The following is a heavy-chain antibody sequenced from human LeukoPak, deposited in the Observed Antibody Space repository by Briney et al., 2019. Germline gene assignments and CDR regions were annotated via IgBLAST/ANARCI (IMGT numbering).Heavy chain of an antibody. V-gene: IGHV1-18*01. Sequence: ASVKVSCKASGGTFSSYAISWVRQAPGQGLEWMGWISAYNGNTNYAQKLQGRVTMTTDTSTSTAYMELRSLRSDDTAVYYCARVIGWFGEPRDAFDIWGQGTMVTVSS. J-gene: IGHJ3*02. CDR3: ARVIGWFGEPRDAFDI. D-gene: IGHD3-10*01. CDR1: GGTFSSYA. CDR2: ISAYNGNT.